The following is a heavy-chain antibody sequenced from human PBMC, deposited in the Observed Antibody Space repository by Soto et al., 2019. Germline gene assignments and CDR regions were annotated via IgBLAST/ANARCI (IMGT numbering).Heavy chain of an antibody. Sequence: QVQLQESGPGLVKPSQTLSLTRTVSGGSISSGGYYWSWIRQHPGKGLERIGYIYYSGSTYYNPSLQSRVTISVDTSKNQFALKLSSVTAADTAVYYCEREAQRLRFLDPDPTNFYRYFDYWGQGNPVTVSS. D-gene: IGHD3-3*01. CDR3: EREAQRLRFLDPDPTNFYRYFDY. J-gene: IGHJ4*02. V-gene: IGHV4-31*03. CDR2: IYYSGST. CDR1: GGSISSGGYY.